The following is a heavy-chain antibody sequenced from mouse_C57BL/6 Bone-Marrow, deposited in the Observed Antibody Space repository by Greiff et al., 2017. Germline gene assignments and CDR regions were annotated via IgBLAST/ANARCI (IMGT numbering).Heavy chain of an antibody. CDR2: INYDGSST. J-gene: IGHJ1*03. D-gene: IGHD2-2*01. Sequence: EVTLVESEGGLVQPGSSMKISCTASGFTFSDYYMAWVRQVPEKGLEWVANINYDGSSTYYLDSLKSRFIISRDNAKNILYLQMSRLKSEDTATYYCARDRGRLRRRGWYFDVWCTGTTVTVSS. V-gene: IGHV5-16*01. CDR3: ARDRGRLRRRGWYFDV. CDR1: GFTFSDYY.